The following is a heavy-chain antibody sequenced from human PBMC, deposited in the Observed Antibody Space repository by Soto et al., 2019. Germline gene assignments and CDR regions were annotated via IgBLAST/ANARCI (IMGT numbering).Heavy chain of an antibody. J-gene: IGHJ4*02. D-gene: IGHD3-10*01. V-gene: IGHV4-31*03. CDR1: GGSISSGGYY. CDR2: IYYSGST. Sequence: QVQLQESGPGLVKPSQTLSLTCTVSGGSISSGGYYWSWIRQHPGKGLEWIAYIYYSGSTYYNPSLKSRVTISVDTSKNQFSLKLSSVTAADTAVYYCAREVRGSGSYPDYWGQGTLVTVSS. CDR3: AREVRGSGSYPDY.